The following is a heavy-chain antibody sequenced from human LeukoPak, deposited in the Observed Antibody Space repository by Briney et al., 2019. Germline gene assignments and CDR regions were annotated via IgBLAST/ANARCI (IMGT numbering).Heavy chain of an antibody. Sequence: DPGGSLRLSCAASGFTFSSYAMHWVRQAPGKGLEWVSAISGSRGSTYYTDSVKGRFTISRDNSKNTLYLQMNSLRAEDTAVYYCAKFDAEYTGSYSYYYYMDVWGKGTTVTVSS. J-gene: IGHJ6*03. D-gene: IGHD1-26*01. CDR1: GFTFSSYA. CDR3: AKFDAEYTGSYSYYYYMDV. V-gene: IGHV3-23*01. CDR2: ISGSRGST.